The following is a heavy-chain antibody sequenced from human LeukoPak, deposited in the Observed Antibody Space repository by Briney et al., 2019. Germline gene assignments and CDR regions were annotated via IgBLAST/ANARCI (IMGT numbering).Heavy chain of an antibody. CDR3: ARAPDYYDSSGYYGNFDY. J-gene: IGHJ4*02. D-gene: IGHD3-22*01. Sequence: ASVKVSCKASGYTFTGYYMHWVRQAPGQGLEWMGWINPNSGGTNYAQKFQGWVTMTRDTSISTAYMELSRLRSDDTAVYYCARAPDYYDSSGYYGNFDYWGQGTLVTVSS. V-gene: IGHV1-2*04. CDR2: INPNSGGT. CDR1: GYTFTGYY.